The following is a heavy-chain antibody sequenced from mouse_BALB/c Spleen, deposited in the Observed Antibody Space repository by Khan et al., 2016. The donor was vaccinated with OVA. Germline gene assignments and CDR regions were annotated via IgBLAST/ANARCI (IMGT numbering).Heavy chain of an antibody. V-gene: IGHV1-4*01. CDR3: ARKSTRASY. Sequence: QVRLQQSGAELVKPGASVKMSCKASGYTFTSYTMHWVKQRPGQGLEWIGYINPSSGYTKHNQKFKDKATLTADKSSSTAYMQLSSLTSEDSAVYYCARKSTRASYWGQGTTLTVSS. J-gene: IGHJ2*01. CDR1: GYTFTSYT. CDR2: INPSSGYT. D-gene: IGHD3-1*01.